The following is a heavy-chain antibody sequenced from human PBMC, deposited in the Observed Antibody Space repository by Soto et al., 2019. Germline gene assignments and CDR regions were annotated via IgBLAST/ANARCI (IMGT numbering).Heavy chain of an antibody. CDR1: GFTFSSYS. D-gene: IGHD2-15*01. Sequence: PGGSLRLSCAASGFTFSSYSMNWVRQAPGKGLEWVSSISSSSSYIYYADSVKGRFTISRDNAKNSLYLQMNSLRAGDTAVYYCVRAGLRYYYYGMDVWGQGTTVTVSS. J-gene: IGHJ6*02. V-gene: IGHV3-21*01. CDR3: VRAGLRYYYYGMDV. CDR2: ISSSSSYI.